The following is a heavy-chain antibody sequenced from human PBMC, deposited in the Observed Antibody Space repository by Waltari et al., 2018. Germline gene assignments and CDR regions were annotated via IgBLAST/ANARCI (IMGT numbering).Heavy chain of an antibody. Sequence: VHVVESGGGVVQPGKSLRLSCVGSGYNFSSVGIHWVRQTPVKGLEWIALISYDGSDLYYADSVKGRFTISRDISQNTVYLQMNSLRTEDTAIYYCVISTRFDPWGQGTLVSVSS. CDR2: ISYDGSDL. V-gene: IGHV3-30*03. D-gene: IGHD3-3*02. CDR3: VISTRFDP. J-gene: IGHJ5*02. CDR1: GYNFSSVG.